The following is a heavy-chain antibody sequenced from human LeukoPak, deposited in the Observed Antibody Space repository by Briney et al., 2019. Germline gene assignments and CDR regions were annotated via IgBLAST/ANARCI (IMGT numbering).Heavy chain of an antibody. D-gene: IGHD4-17*01. J-gene: IGHJ5*02. Sequence: GGSLRLSCAASGFTFSSYAMTWVRQAPGKGLEWVSVISGSGGRTVYAGSVKGRFTISRDNSKNMLYLQMKSLRVDDTATYYCAKDHGDYGDYVGWFDPWGQGTLATVSS. CDR1: GFTFSSYA. CDR2: ISGSGGRT. CDR3: AKDHGDYGDYVGWFDP. V-gene: IGHV3-23*01.